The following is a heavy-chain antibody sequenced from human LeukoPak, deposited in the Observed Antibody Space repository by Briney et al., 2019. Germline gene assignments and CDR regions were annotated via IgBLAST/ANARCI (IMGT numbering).Heavy chain of an antibody. J-gene: IGHJ6*03. CDR3: ARDRGYSSSWYYYYYMDV. CDR2: IYYTGST. CDR1: GGSISSYY. Sequence: SETLSLTCTVSGGSISSYYWSWIRQPPGKGLEWIGYIYYTGSTNYNPSLKSRVTISEDTSKNQFSLKLSSVTAADTAVYYCARDRGYSSSWYYYYYMDVWGKGTTVTISS. D-gene: IGHD6-13*01. V-gene: IGHV4-59*01.